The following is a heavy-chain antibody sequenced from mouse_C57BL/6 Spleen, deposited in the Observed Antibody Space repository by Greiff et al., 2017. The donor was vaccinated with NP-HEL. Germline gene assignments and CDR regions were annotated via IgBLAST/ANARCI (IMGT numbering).Heavy chain of an antibody. CDR1: GYTFTGYW. J-gene: IGHJ3*01. D-gene: IGHD1-1*01. CDR2: ILPGSGST. CDR3: ASLYYYGSPFAY. V-gene: IGHV1-9*01. Sequence: QVQLKESGAELMKPGASVKLSCKATGYTFTGYWIEWVKPRPGHGLEWIGEILPGSGSTNYNEKFKGQATFTADTSSNTAYMQLSILTTEDSSICYCASLYYYGSPFAYGGQGTLVTVSA.